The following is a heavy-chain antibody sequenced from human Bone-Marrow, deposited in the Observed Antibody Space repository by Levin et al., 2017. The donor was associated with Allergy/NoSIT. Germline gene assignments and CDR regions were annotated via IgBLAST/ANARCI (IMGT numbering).Heavy chain of an antibody. Sequence: SETLSLTCSVSGGSITSYYWTWIRQAPGKGLEWIGYISYSGGPTYNPSLKSRVTITADKSKNHFSLKLTSVTAADTAVYYCTRSLGYCDTSTCYASWFDPWGQGTLVSVSS. CDR2: ISYSGGP. CDR1: GGSITSYY. D-gene: IGHD2/OR15-2a*01. V-gene: IGHV4-59*01. J-gene: IGHJ5*02. CDR3: TRSLGYCDTSTCYASWFDP.